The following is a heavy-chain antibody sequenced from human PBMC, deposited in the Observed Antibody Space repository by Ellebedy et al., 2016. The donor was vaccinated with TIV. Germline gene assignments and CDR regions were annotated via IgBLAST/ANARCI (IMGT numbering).Heavy chain of an antibody. CDR1: GGTFSSYA. Sequence: AASVKVSCKASGGTFSSYAISWVRQAPGQGLEWMGGIIPIFGTANYAQKFQGRVTITADESTSTAYMELSSLRSEDTAVYYCARDLGSGSQPPYPWGQGTLVTVSS. J-gene: IGHJ5*02. V-gene: IGHV1-69*13. CDR3: ARDLGSGSQPPYP. D-gene: IGHD1-26*01. CDR2: IIPIFGTA.